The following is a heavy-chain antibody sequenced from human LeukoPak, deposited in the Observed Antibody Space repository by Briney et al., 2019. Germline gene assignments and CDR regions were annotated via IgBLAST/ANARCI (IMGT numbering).Heavy chain of an antibody. CDR3: ARQLNYLNWFDP. CDR1: GGSISSSNW. CDR2: IYHSGST. V-gene: IGHV4-4*02. Sequence: SGTLSLTCAVSGGSISSSNWWSWVRQPPGKGLEWIGEIYHSGSTNYNPSLKSRVTISVDTSKNQFSLKLSSVTAADTAVYYCARQLNYLNWFDPWGQGTLVTVSS. D-gene: IGHD1-7*01. J-gene: IGHJ5*02.